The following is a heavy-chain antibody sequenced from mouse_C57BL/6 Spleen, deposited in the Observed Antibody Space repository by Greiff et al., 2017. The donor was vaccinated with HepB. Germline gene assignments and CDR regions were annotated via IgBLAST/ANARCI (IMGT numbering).Heavy chain of an antibody. CDR2: IWSGGST. V-gene: IGHV2-2*01. D-gene: IGHD1-1*01. CDR3: ARFLLRDYYAMDY. J-gene: IGHJ4*01. CDR1: GFSLTSYG. Sequence: VHLVESGPGLVQPSQSLSITCTVSGFSLTSYGVHWVRQSPGKGLEWLGVIWSGGSTDYNAAFISRLSISKDNSKSQVFFKMNSLQADDTAIYYCARFLLRDYYAMDYWGQGTSVTVSS.